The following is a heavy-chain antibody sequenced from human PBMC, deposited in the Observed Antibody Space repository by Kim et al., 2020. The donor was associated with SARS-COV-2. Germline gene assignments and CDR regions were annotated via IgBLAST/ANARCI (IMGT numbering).Heavy chain of an antibody. J-gene: IGHJ5*01. Sequence: SETLSLTCTVSGVSVSSDSYHWSWIRQPPGKGLEWIGEIPNSRGVNYNPSLRSRVTIQVDTSKNEFSLKLTSVTSADTAEYYCATYLAGAGGVCSW. V-gene: IGHV4-61*01. D-gene: IGHD3-16*01. CDR1: GVSVSSDSYH. CDR2: IPNSRGV. CDR3: ATYLAGAGGVCS.